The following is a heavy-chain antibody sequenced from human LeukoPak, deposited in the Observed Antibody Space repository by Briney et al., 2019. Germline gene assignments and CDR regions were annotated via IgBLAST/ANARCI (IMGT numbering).Heavy chain of an antibody. V-gene: IGHV1-69*05. CDR2: IIPIFDTA. CDR1: GGTFSSYA. Sequence: SVKVSCKASGGTFSSYAISWVRQAPGQGLEWMGGIIPIFDTANYAQKFQGRVTITTDESTSTAYMELSSLRSEDTAVYYCARPLPYYDSSVRWFDPWGQGTLVTVSS. J-gene: IGHJ5*02. CDR3: ARPLPYYDSSVRWFDP. D-gene: IGHD3-22*01.